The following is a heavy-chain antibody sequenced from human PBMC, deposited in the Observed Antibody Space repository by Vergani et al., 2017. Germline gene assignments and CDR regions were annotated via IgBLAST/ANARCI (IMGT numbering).Heavy chain of an antibody. CDR1: GGSINTGAYY. CDR3: ARERSYYYGSGSDDYNPYYYEGIDV. J-gene: IGHJ6*02. D-gene: IGHD3-10*01. V-gene: IGHV4-61*02. CDR2: VYTSGMT. Sequence: QVQLQESGPRLVRPSQTLSLTCTVSGGSINTGAYYWSWIRQPAGKGLEWIGRVYTSGMTNYNPSLKSRVTILVDRSKSQLSLKLTSVTAGDTAVYFCARERSYYYGSGSDDYNPYYYEGIDVWGPGTTVTVSS.